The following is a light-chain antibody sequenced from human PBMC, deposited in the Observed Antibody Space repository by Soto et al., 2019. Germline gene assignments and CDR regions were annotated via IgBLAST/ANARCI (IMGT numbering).Light chain of an antibody. V-gene: IGKV1-5*03. Sequence: DIQMTQSPSTLSASVGDRVTITCRASQRISSWLAWYQQKPGKAPKLLIYKATSLETGVPSRFSDSGSGTEFTLTISSLQPDDFATYYCQQYNSYLMFGQGTKV. CDR2: KAT. CDR3: QQYNSYLM. CDR1: QRISSW. J-gene: IGKJ1*01.